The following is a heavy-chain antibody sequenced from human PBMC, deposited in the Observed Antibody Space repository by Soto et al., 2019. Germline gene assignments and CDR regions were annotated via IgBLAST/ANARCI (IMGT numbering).Heavy chain of an antibody. Sequence: GGSLRLSCAASGFTFRSFTMNWVRQAPGKGLEWVSRINDYGTTINYAESVEGRFTISRDDAKSEVYLQMNNLRAEDTAVYYCARGGLEPFDYWGQGALVTVSS. J-gene: IGHJ4*02. D-gene: IGHD1-1*01. CDR2: INDYGTTI. CDR1: GFTFRSFT. V-gene: IGHV3-74*01. CDR3: ARGGLEPFDY.